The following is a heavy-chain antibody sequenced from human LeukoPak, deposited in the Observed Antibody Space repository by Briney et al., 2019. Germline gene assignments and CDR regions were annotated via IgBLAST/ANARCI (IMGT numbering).Heavy chain of an antibody. Sequence: PGGSLRLSCAASGFTFSTYSMNWVRQAPGKGLEWVSFISGSSSYIYYADSVKGRFTISRDNAKNSLYLQMNSLRAEDTAVYYCARDDYYRGGSGYSDYWGQGTLVTVSS. CDR2: ISGSSSYI. V-gene: IGHV3-21*01. J-gene: IGHJ4*02. D-gene: IGHD3-22*01. CDR1: GFTFSTYS. CDR3: ARDDYYRGGSGYSDY.